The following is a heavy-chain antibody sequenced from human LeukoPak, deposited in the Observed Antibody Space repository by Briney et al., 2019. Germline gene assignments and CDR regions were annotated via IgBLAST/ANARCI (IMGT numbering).Heavy chain of an antibody. V-gene: IGHV1-69*05. J-gene: IGHJ3*02. Sequence: SVKVSCKASGGTFSSYVISWVRQAPGQGLEWMGRIIPIFNTANYAQKSQGRVTITTDESTSTAYMELSSLRSADTAVYYCARSGRSGDSMDAFDIWGQGTMITVSS. D-gene: IGHD3-16*01. CDR1: GGTFSSYV. CDR3: ARSGRSGDSMDAFDI. CDR2: IIPIFNTA.